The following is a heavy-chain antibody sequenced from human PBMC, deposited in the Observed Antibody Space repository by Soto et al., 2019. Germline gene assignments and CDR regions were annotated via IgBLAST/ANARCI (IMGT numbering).Heavy chain of an antibody. CDR2: ISYDGSDK. Sequence: QVHLVESGGGVVQPGRSLRLSCAASGFTFSTYGIHWVRQAPGEGLEWVAIISYDGSDKWYVDSVKGRFTVSRDNSKNTLYLQMNSVRPEDTAIYYCAKDINSARDGYHYGADYWGQGTLVTVSS. CDR1: GFTFSTYG. J-gene: IGHJ4*02. D-gene: IGHD5-18*01. V-gene: IGHV3-30*18. CDR3: AKDINSARDGYHYGADY.